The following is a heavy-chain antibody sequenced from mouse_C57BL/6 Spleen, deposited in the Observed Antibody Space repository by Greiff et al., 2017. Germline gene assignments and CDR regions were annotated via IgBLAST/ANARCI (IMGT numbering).Heavy chain of an antibody. CDR1: GYAFSSSW. J-gene: IGHJ1*03. CDR3: ARERNYYGSRGYFGV. D-gene: IGHD1-1*01. CDR2: IYPGAGDT. Sequence: VQLQQSGPELVKPGASVKISCKASGYAFSSSWMNWVKQRPGKGLEWIGRIYPGAGDTNYNGKFKGKATLTADKSSSTAYMQLSSLTSEDSAVYFCARERNYYGSRGYFGVWGTGTTVTVSS. V-gene: IGHV1-82*01.